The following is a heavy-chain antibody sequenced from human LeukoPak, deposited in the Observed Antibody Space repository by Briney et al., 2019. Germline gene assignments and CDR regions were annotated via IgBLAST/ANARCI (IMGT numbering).Heavy chain of an antibody. D-gene: IGHD2-21*02. Sequence: GESLKISCTGSGYSFTTYWIGLGRQLPAKRVEWRGVSYHVDSGASYNPSFQGQVTISVDKSINTAFLQWSSLKASDTAMYYCARQGRIVVVTTTHDAFDIWGQGTMVTVSS. CDR1: GYSFTTYW. CDR2: SYHVDSGA. CDR3: ARQGRIVVVTTTHDAFDI. V-gene: IGHV5-51*01. J-gene: IGHJ3*02.